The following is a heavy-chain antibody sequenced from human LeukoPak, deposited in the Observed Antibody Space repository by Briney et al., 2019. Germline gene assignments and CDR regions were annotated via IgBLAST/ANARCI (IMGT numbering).Heavy chain of an antibody. CDR3: AKKMSLAAAGPNAPFDY. CDR2: ISGSGGST. J-gene: IGHJ4*02. D-gene: IGHD6-13*01. Sequence: PGGSLRLSCAASGFTFSSYAMSWVRQAPGKGLEWVSAISGSGGSTYYADSVKGRFTISRDNSKNTLYLQMNSLRAEDTAVYYCAKKMSLAAAGPNAPFDYWGQGTLVTVSS. CDR1: GFTFSSYA. V-gene: IGHV3-23*01.